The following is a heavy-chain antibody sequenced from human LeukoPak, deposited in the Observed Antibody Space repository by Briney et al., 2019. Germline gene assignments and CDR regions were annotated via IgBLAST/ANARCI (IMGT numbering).Heavy chain of an antibody. D-gene: IGHD3-22*01. CDR3: ANMDSSGPPGDY. CDR1: GFTVSSNY. CDR2: IYSGGST. V-gene: IGHV3-53*01. J-gene: IGHJ4*02. Sequence: GGSLRLSCAASGFTVSSNYMSWVRQAPGEGLEWVSVIYSGGSTYYADSVKGRFTISRDNSKNTLYLQMNSLRAEDTAVYYCANMDSSGPPGDYWGQGTLVTVSS.